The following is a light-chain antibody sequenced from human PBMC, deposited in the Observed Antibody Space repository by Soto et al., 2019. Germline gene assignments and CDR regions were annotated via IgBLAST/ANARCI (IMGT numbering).Light chain of an antibody. Sequence: DVEMTQSPSSLSASVGDRVTITCRASQGISKYLAWYQQKPGKVPRLLIYLASTLQSGVPSRFSVSGSVTDVIRTISSLQPEDVATYYFQKYNTAPWTFGQGTKVEIK. CDR2: LAS. J-gene: IGKJ1*01. CDR3: QKYNTAPWT. CDR1: QGISKY. V-gene: IGKV1-27*01.